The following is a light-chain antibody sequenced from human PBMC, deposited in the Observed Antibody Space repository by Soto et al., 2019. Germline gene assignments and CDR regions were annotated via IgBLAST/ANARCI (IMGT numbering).Light chain of an antibody. CDR2: DAS. J-gene: IGKJ4*01. V-gene: IGKV1-33*01. CDR3: HQYHSLHLD. CDR1: QDISNS. Sequence: DIQMTQSPSSLSASVGDRVTITCQASQDISNSISWYQQRPGKAPKLVIHDASTLETGVPSRLSGSGSGTEFTFTITTLQSEDIETYYCHQYHSLHLDFGGGTKVDIX.